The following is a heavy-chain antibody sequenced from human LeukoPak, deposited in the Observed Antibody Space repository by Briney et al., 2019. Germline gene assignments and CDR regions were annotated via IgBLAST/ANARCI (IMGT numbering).Heavy chain of an antibody. CDR1: EFTFSNYG. Sequence: GGTLRLSCAASEFTFSNYGMSWVRQAPGKGLQWVSAISGGGGSTYYADSVKGRFTISRDNSKNTLYLQMNSLRAEDTAVYYCARGPSGYHNTGGQGTLVTVSS. V-gene: IGHV3-23*01. CDR2: ISGGGGST. CDR3: ARGPSGYHNT. J-gene: IGHJ4*02. D-gene: IGHD5-12*01.